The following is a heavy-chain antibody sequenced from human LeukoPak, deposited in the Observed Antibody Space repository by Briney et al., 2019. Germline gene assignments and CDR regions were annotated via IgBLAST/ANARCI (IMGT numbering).Heavy chain of an antibody. D-gene: IGHD2/OR15-2a*01. Sequence: NASETLSLTCTVSGDSISSSSYYWGWIRQPPGKGLEWIGSISYNENTYYHPSLKSRVTISVDTSKNQFSLNLSSVTAADTAVYYCARAVIVGSSIIFDYWAQGTLVTVSS. CDR1: GDSISSSSYY. V-gene: IGHV4-39*07. J-gene: IGHJ4*02. CDR2: ISYNENT. CDR3: ARAVIVGSSIIFDY.